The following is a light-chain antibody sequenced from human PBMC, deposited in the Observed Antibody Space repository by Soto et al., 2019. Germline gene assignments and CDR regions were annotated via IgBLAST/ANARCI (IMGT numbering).Light chain of an antibody. J-gene: IGLJ1*01. Sequence: QSALTQPACVSGSPGQSSTISCTGTSSDVGGSNYVSWYQQHPGKAPKLMIYDVSNRPSGVSNRFSGSKSGNTASLTISGLQAEDEADYYCGSYSSSSTLYVFGTGTKLTVL. CDR2: DVS. CDR3: GSYSSSSTLYV. V-gene: IGLV2-14*03. CDR1: SSDVGGSNY.